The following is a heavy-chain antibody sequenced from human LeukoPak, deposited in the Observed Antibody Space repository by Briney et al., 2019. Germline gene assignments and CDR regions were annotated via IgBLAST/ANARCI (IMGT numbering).Heavy chain of an antibody. CDR3: ARDTSSGWYIYFDY. CDR1: GFTFSDYY. Sequence: PGGPLRLSCAASGFTFSDYYMSWMRQAPGKGLEWVSYISSSGSTIYYADSVKGRFTISRDNAKNSLYLQMNSLRAEDTAVYYCARDTSSGWYIYFDYWGQGTLVTVSS. V-gene: IGHV3-11*04. J-gene: IGHJ4*02. CDR2: ISSSGSTI. D-gene: IGHD6-19*01.